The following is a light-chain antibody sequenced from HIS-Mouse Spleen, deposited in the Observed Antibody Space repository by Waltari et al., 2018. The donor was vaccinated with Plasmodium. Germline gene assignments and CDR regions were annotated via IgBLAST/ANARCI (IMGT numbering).Light chain of an antibody. J-gene: IGLJ2*01. CDR2: DVS. Sequence: QSALTQPRSVSGSPGQSVTISCTGTSSDLVGYNYVSWYQQHPGKAPKLMIYDVSKRPSGVPDRFSGSKSGNTASLTISGLQAEDEADYYCCSYAGSYTWVFGGGTKLTVL. CDR1: SSDLVGYNY. CDR3: CSYAGSYTWV. V-gene: IGLV2-11*01.